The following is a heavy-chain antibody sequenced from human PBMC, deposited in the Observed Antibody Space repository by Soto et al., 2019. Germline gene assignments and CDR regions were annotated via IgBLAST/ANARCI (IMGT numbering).Heavy chain of an antibody. V-gene: IGHV3-23*01. CDR3: AKSFSKGIAAAGTGLTIDY. CDR2: ISGSGGST. D-gene: IGHD6-13*01. J-gene: IGHJ4*02. CDR1: GFTFSSYA. Sequence: GGSLRLSCAASGFTFSSYAMSWVRQAPGKGLEWVSAISGSGGSTYYADSVKGRFTIPRDNSKNTLYLQMNSLRAEDTAVYYCAKSFSKGIAAAGTGLTIDYWGQGTLVTVSS.